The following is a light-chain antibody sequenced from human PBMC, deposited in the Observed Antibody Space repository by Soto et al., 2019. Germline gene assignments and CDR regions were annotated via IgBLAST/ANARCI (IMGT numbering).Light chain of an antibody. CDR1: SSNIGGNS. J-gene: IGLJ1*01. Sequence: QSVMTQPPSVSAAPGQKVTISCSGSSSNIGGNSVSWYQQLPGTAPKLIIFEVFNRPSGVSTRFSGSKSGSTASLTISGLQAEDEADYFCSSYTTNNAHVFGGGTKVTVL. CDR2: EVF. CDR3: SSYTTNNAHV. V-gene: IGLV2-14*01.